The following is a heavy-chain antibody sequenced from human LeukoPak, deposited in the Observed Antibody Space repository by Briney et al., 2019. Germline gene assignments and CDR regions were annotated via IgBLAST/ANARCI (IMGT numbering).Heavy chain of an antibody. J-gene: IGHJ4*02. V-gene: IGHV4-34*01. CDR1: GGSFSGYY. Sequence: SETLSLTCAVYGGSFSGYYWSWIRQPPGKGLEWIGEINHSGSTNYNPSLKSRVTISVDTSKNQFSLKLSSVTAADTAVYYCARGGSSSWYGGVYYFDYWGQGTLVTVSS. CDR3: ARGGSSSWYGGVYYFDY. D-gene: IGHD6-13*01. CDR2: INHSGST.